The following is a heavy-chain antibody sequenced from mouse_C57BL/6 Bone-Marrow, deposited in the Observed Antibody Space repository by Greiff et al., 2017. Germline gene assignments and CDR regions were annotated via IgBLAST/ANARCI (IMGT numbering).Heavy chain of an antibody. V-gene: IGHV1-15*01. J-gene: IGHJ3*01. CDR3: TRGDYDYACFAY. CDR1: GYTFTDYE. Sequence: QVQLQQSGAELVRPGASVTLSCKASGYTFTDYEMHWVKQTPVNGLEWIGAIDPETGGTAYNQKFKGKAILTAAKSSITAYMELRSLTSEDSAVYYCTRGDYDYACFAYWGQGTLVTVSA. D-gene: IGHD2-4*01. CDR2: IDPETGGT.